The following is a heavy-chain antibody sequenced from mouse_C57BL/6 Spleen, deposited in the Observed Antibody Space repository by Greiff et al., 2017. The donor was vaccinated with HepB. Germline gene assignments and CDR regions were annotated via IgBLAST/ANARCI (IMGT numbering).Heavy chain of an antibody. CDR1: GFTFSSYA. CDR2: ISDGGSYT. Sequence: EVHLVESGGGLVKPGGSLKLSCAASGFTFSSYAMSWVRQTPEKRLEWVATISDGGSYTYYPDNVKGRFTISRDNAKNHLYLQMSHLKSEDTAMYYCARANHGYFDYWGQGTTLTVSS. J-gene: IGHJ2*01. CDR3: ARANHGYFDY. D-gene: IGHD4-1*01. V-gene: IGHV5-4*01.